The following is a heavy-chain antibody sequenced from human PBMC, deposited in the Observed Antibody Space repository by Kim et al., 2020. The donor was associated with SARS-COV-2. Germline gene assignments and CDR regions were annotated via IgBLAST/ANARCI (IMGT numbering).Heavy chain of an antibody. CDR1: GFTFSSYS. J-gene: IGHJ4*02. Sequence: GGSLRLSCAASGFTFSSYSMKWVRQAPGKGLEWVSSISSSSSYIYYADSVKGRFTISRDNAKNSLYLQMNSLRAEDTAVYYCARARVGSGRYWGQGTLVTVSS. D-gene: IGHD6-25*01. CDR3: ARARVGSGRY. V-gene: IGHV3-21*01. CDR2: ISSSSSYI.